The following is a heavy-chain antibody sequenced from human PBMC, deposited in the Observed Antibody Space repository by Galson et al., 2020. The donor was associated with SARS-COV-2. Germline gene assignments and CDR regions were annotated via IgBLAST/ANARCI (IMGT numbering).Heavy chain of an antibody. CDR1: GGSIASYS. D-gene: IGHD6-13*01. V-gene: IGHV4-59*08. J-gene: IGHJ6*03. CDR2: IYYTGDRT. Sequence: SETLSLTCTVSGGSIASYSGSWVRQPPGKGLEWIGYIYYTGDRTKYNPSLSSRVTMSMAASTHQFSLKLSSVTAADTAVYYCARGDYSSSHFPYYYMDVWGKGTTVTVSS. CDR3: ARGDYSSSHFPYYYMDV.